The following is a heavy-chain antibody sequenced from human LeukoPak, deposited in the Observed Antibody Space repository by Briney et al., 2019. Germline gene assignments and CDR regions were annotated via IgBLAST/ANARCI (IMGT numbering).Heavy chain of an antibody. J-gene: IGHJ4*02. CDR2: IMPMFGKA. Sequence: SVKVSCKASGGTFSSYVISWVRPAPGQGLEWMGGIMPMFGKANYAQKFQGRVTNTADKATSTAYMELSSLRSDDTAVYYCARLYGGTLDYWGQGTLVTVSS. CDR1: GGTFSSYV. D-gene: IGHD4-23*01. V-gene: IGHV1-69*06. CDR3: ARLYGGTLDY.